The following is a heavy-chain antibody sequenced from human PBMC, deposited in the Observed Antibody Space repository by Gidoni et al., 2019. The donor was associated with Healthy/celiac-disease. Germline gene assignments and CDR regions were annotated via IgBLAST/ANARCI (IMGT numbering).Heavy chain of an antibody. D-gene: IGHD3-22*01. Sequence: QVQLQQWGAGLLKPSETLSLTCAMSGPSFSGYYWSWIRQSPGRGLEGIAEITHTGSTNYKPSLRSRVTISVDASKNQFSLQLRSVTAADTAVYYCARGRYHDSSGFPYWGQGTLVTVSS. J-gene: IGHJ4*02. CDR2: ITHTGST. CDR3: ARGRYHDSSGFPY. CDR1: GPSFSGYY. V-gene: IGHV4-34*01.